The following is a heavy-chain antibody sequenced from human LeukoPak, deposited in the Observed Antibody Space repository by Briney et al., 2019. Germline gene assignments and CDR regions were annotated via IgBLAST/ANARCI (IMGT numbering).Heavy chain of an antibody. D-gene: IGHD2-2*01. CDR3: ARVPPYCSSTSCHYDFWSGYPDY. Sequence: PVGSLRVSCPPSGFTLDDYDLRWVRQPPARGLEWVDGINWCGGSTGYADSVKGRFTISRYNAKYSLYLQMNSLRAEDTALYYCARVPPYCSSTSCHYDFWSGYPDYWGQGTLVTVSS. J-gene: IGHJ4*02. CDR2: INWCGGST. CDR1: GFTLDDYD. V-gene: IGHV3-20*04.